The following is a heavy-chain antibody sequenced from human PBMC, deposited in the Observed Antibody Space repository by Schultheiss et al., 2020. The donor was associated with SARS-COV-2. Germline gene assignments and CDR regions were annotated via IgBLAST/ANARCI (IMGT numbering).Heavy chain of an antibody. CDR1: GGSFSGYY. Sequence: SETLSLTCAVYGGSFSGYYWSWIRQPPGKGLEWIGEINHSGSTNYNPSLKSRVTISVDTSKNQFSLKLSSVTAADTAVYYCARDLGYCSSTSCYEGVGYFDYWGQGTLVTVSS. V-gene: IGHV4-34*01. D-gene: IGHD2-2*01. CDR3: ARDLGYCSSTSCYEGVGYFDY. J-gene: IGHJ4*02. CDR2: INHSGST.